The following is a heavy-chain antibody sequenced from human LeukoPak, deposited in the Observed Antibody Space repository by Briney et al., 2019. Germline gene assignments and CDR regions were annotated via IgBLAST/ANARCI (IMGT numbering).Heavy chain of an antibody. Sequence: ASVKVSCKASGYTFTSYDINWVRQATGQGLEWMGWINPNSGGTNYAQKFQGRVTMTRDTSISTAYMELSRLRSDDTAVYYCARVRGIAAAGGFDPWGQGTLVTVSS. V-gene: IGHV1-2*02. CDR3: ARVRGIAAAGGFDP. D-gene: IGHD6-13*01. CDR1: GYTFTSYD. J-gene: IGHJ5*02. CDR2: INPNSGGT.